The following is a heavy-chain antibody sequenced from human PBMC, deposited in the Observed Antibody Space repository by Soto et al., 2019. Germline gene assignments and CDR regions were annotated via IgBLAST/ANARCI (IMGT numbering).Heavy chain of an antibody. CDR3: ARGADIVVVITATSLTLRDY. CDR2: ISSSGSST. CDR1: GFTFINYA. D-gene: IGHD2-15*01. V-gene: IGHV3-23*01. J-gene: IGHJ4*02. Sequence: EVQLLESGGGLVRPGGSLRLSCAASGFTFINYAMTWVRQAPGKGLEWVSSISSSGSSTYYADSVKGRFTVSRDNSKNTLFLLMNSLRVDDTAVDYCARGADIVVVITATSLTLRDYWGQGTLVTVSS.